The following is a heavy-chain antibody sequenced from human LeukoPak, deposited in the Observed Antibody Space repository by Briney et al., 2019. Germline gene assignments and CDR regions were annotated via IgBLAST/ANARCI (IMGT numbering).Heavy chain of an antibody. Sequence: PGGSLRLSCAASGFTFSSYGMHWVRQAPGKGLEWVAAISYDGTNKYYVDSVKGRFTISRDNSKNTLYLQMNRPGPEDTAVYYCAKDRFSYASGNTDYWGQGTLDTVSS. CDR2: ISYDGTNK. CDR3: AKDRFSYASGNTDY. V-gene: IGHV3-30*18. J-gene: IGHJ4*02. CDR1: GFTFSSYG. D-gene: IGHD3-10*01.